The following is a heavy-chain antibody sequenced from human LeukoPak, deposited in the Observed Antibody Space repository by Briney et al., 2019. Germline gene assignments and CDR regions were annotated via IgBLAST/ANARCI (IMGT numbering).Heavy chain of an antibody. J-gene: IGHJ4*02. CDR3: ARRYYGSGSSLPHFDY. CDR1: EYRFTSYW. Sequence: GESLKISCKGSEYRFTSYWIGWVPQMPGKGLEWMGIIYPGDSETRYGPSFQGQVTISADKSISTAYLQWSSLKASDTAMYYCARRYYGSGSSLPHFDYWGQGTLVTVSS. CDR2: IYPGDSET. D-gene: IGHD3-10*01. V-gene: IGHV5-51*01.